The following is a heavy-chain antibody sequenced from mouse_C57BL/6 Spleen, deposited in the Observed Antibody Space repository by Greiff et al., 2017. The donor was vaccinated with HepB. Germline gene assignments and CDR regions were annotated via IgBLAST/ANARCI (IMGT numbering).Heavy chain of an antibody. CDR3: ARSGGLRRFDY. D-gene: IGHD2-4*01. CDR1: GYAFTNYL. CDR2: INPGSGGT. V-gene: IGHV1-54*01. Sequence: VQVVESGAELVRPGTSVKVSCKASGYAFTNYLIEWVKQRPGQGLEWIGVINPGSGGTNYNEKFKGKATLTADKSSSTAYMQLSSLTSEDSAVYFCARSGGLRRFDYWGQGTTLTVSS. J-gene: IGHJ2*01.